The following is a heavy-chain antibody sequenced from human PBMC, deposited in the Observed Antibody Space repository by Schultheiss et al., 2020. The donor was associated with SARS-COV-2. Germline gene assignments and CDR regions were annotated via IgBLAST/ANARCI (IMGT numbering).Heavy chain of an antibody. CDR2: IYYSGST. Sequence: SETLSLTCAVYGGSFSGYYWSWIRQPPGKGLEWIGYIYYSGSTNYNPSLKSRVTISVDTSKNQFSLKLSSVTAADTAVYYCARDDLEWSGSYGIWGQGTLVTVSS. D-gene: IGHD1-26*01. V-gene: IGHV4-59*01. CDR3: ARDDLEWSGSYGI. J-gene: IGHJ4*02. CDR1: GGSFSGYY.